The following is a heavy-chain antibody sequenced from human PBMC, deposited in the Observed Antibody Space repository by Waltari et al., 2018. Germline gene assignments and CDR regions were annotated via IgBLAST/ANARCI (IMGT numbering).Heavy chain of an antibody. V-gene: IGHV3-7*01. D-gene: IGHD1-20*01. CDR2: IKTDGIEK. Sequence: EVQLVESGGGLVQPGGSVPLSCAASGLTFSKFCASWVRQAQGKGLEWVATIKTDGIEKYYVDSVKGRFTTFRDNAQNSLYLHMNSLRAEDTGVYYCARFGITATTDYWGQGTLVTVSS. CDR3: ARFGITATTDY. J-gene: IGHJ4*02. CDR1: GLTFSKFC.